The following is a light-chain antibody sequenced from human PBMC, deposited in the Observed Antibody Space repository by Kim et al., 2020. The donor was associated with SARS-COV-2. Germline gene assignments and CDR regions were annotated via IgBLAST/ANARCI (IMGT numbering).Light chain of an antibody. CDR3: QAWDSYTAVV. J-gene: IGLJ2*01. CDR2: QDS. V-gene: IGLV3-1*01. Sequence: VSPGQKASIPCSGDKLGDKYACWYQQKPGQSPVLVIYQDSKRPSGIPERFSGSNSGNTATLTISGTQAMDEADYYCQAWDSYTAVVFGGGTQLTVL. CDR1: KLGDKY.